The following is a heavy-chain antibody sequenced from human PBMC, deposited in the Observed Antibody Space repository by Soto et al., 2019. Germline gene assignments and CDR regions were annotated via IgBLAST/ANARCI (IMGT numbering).Heavy chain of an antibody. CDR3: ARFADSGSYGAFDI. CDR2: IYYSGST. J-gene: IGHJ3*02. Sequence: SETLSLTCTVSGGSISSYYWSWIRQPPGKGLEWIGYIYYSGSTNYNPSLKSRVTISVDTSKNQFSLKLSSVTAADTAVYYCARFADSGSYGAFDIWGQGTMVTVSS. CDR1: GGSISSYY. V-gene: IGHV4-59*01. D-gene: IGHD1-26*01.